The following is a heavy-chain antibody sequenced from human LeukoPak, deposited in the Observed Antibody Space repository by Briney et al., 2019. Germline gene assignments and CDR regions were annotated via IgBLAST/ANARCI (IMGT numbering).Heavy chain of an antibody. D-gene: IGHD3-10*01. CDR2: ISYDGSNK. V-gene: IGHV3-30*04. CDR1: GFTFSSYA. CDR3: ERAPHYCGSGSYFPPFLYGMDV. Sequence: PGGSLRLSCAASGFTFSSYAMHWVRQAPGKGLEWVADISYDGSNKYYADSVKGRFTISRDNSKNTLYLQMNSLRAEDTAVYYCERAPHYCGSGSYFPPFLYGMDVWGKGTTVTVSS. J-gene: IGHJ6*04.